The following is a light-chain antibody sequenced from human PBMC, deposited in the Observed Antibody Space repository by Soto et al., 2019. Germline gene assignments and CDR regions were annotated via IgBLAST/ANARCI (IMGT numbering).Light chain of an antibody. CDR3: QQRSDWHPIT. CDR1: QSISTF. J-gene: IGKJ5*01. V-gene: IGKV3-11*01. Sequence: EIVMTHSRVTLSLSPGERDTLSCSASQSISTFLAWYQQKPGQATRRLISDASNRATGIPARFSGSGSGTDFTLTISSLVPEDFAVYYCQQRSDWHPITFGQGTRLDIK. CDR2: DAS.